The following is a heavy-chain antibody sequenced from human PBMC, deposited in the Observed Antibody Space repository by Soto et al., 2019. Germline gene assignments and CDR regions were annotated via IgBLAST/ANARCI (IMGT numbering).Heavy chain of an antibody. V-gene: IGHV4-39*01. J-gene: IGHJ5*02. CDR2: IYYSGST. Sequence: SETLSLTCTVSGGSISSSSYYWGWIRQPPGKGLEWIGSIYYSGSTYYNPSLKSRVTISVDTSKNQFSLKLSSVTAADTAVYYCARHGYSSRNWFDPWGQGTLVTVSS. CDR1: GGSISSSSYY. D-gene: IGHD6-13*01. CDR3: ARHGYSSRNWFDP.